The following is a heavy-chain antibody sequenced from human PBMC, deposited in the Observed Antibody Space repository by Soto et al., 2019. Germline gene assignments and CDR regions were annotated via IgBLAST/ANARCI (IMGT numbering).Heavy chain of an antibody. CDR1: GFTFSTFA. Sequence: PGGSLRLSCAASGFTFSTFAMHWVRQPPGKGLEWVALISDEGTNKNYVGSVKGRFTISRDNSRKTLYLQMNGLRPEDTAVYYCATDSAARYYFHHWGQGSLVTVS. J-gene: IGHJ4*02. V-gene: IGHV3-30-3*01. CDR3: ATDSAARYYFHH. D-gene: IGHD6-6*01. CDR2: ISDEGTNK.